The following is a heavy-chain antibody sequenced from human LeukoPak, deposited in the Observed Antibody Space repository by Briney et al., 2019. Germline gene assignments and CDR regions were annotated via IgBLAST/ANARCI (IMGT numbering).Heavy chain of an antibody. Sequence: GGSLRLSCVASGFTFTQYCMTWVRQAPGKGLECVARLHPDGSERNYVGSVEGRFTVFGNNAKSSLFLQMHSLRVEDTAVYCCARGGYSFDYLGQGTLVTVPS. CDR1: GFTFTQYC. CDR3: ARGGYSFDY. V-gene: IGHV3-7*01. CDR2: LHPDGSER. D-gene: IGHD5-12*01. J-gene: IGHJ4*02.